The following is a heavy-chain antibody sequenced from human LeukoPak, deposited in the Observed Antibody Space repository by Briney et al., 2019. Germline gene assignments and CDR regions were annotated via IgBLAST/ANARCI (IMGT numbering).Heavy chain of an antibody. D-gene: IGHD3-10*01. V-gene: IGHV3-30-3*01. J-gene: IGHJ4*02. Sequence: PGRPLRLSCAASGFTFSSYAMHWVRQAPGKGLDWVAVISYDGSNKYYADSVKGRFTISRDNSKNTLYLQMNSLRAEDTAVYYCARDAYGSGSYYNFDYWGQGTLVTVSS. CDR3: ARDAYGSGSYYNFDY. CDR1: GFTFSSYA. CDR2: ISYDGSNK.